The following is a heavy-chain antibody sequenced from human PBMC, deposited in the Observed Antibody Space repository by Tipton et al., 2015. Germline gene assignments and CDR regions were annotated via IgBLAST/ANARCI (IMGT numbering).Heavy chain of an antibody. CDR3: ARAAVAATLDY. Sequence: GSLRLSCAASGFTFSDYYMSWIRQAPGKGLEWISYISSNSSFMNYADSVKGRFTIYRDNAKNSLYLQMNSLGDEDTAVYYCARAAVAATLDYWGQGTPVTVSS. V-gene: IGHV3-11*06. J-gene: IGHJ4*02. CDR2: ISSNSSFM. D-gene: IGHD6-19*01. CDR1: GFTFSDYY.